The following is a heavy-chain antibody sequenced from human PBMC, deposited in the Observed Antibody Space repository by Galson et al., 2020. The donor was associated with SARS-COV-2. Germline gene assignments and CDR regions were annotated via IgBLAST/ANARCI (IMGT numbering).Heavy chain of an antibody. J-gene: IGHJ2*01. D-gene: IGHD4-17*01. CDR1: GFTFSSYS. V-gene: IGHV3-21*01. CDR2: ISSSSSYI. Sequence: GGSLRLSCAASGFTFSSYSMNWVRQAPGKGLEWVSSISSSSSYIYYADSVKGRFTISRDNAKNSLYLQMNSLRAEDTAVYYCARDTGYGDYVVDNWYFDLWGRGTLVTVSS. CDR3: ARDTGYGDYVVDNWYFDL.